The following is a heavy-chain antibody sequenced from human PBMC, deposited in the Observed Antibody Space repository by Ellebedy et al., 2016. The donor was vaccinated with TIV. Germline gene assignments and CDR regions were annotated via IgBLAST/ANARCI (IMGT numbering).Heavy chain of an antibody. V-gene: IGHV3-49*03. CDR3: TRTLPGDY. CDR2: IRKKGYGGTT. Sequence: GGSLRLSXTPSGFTFSDYALSWFRQAPGKGLEWVAFIRKKGYGGTTEYAASVKDRFTISRDDSRSIAYLQLNSLKTEDTAVYYCTRTLPGDYWGQGTLVTVSS. D-gene: IGHD1-1*01. J-gene: IGHJ4*02. CDR1: GFTFSDYA.